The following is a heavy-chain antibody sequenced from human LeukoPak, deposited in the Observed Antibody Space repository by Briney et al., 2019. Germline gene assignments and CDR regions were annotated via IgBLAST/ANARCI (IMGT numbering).Heavy chain of an antibody. Sequence: QPGRSLRLSSAASGFAFGVHAMTWVRQAPGKGPEWVATIGGPAETFYADSVKGRFTISRDNSRNTLYLQMNSLRAEDPALYYCAKDWTSHNGVYDCLDFWGQGTQVTVSS. CDR3: AKDWTSHNGVYDCLDF. CDR2: IGGPAET. V-gene: IGHV3-23*01. CDR1: GFAFGVHA. D-gene: IGHD3-16*01. J-gene: IGHJ4*02.